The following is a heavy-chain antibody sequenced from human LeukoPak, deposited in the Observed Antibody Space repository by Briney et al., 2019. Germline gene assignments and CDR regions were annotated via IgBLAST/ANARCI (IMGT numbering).Heavy chain of an antibody. CDR3: ASGRRDGYNSYYFDY. V-gene: IGHV1-69*04. D-gene: IGHD5-24*01. J-gene: IGHJ4*02. CDR1: GGTFSSYA. CDR2: IIPILGIA. Sequence: SVKVSCKASGGTFSSYAISWVRQAPGQGLEWMGRIIPILGIANYAQKFQGRVTITADKSTSIAYMELSSLRSEDTAVYYCASGRRDGYNSYYFDYWGQGTLVTVSS.